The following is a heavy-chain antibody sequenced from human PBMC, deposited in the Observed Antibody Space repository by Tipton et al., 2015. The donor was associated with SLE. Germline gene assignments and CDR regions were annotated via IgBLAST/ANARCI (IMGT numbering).Heavy chain of an antibody. CDR2: IYYSGNN. CDR1: GGPMTTSRYY. Sequence: TLSLTCTVSGGPMTTSRYYWGWFRQPPGKVMEWVGTIYYSGNNYCNPSLKSRVTISLDRSKNQFFLKLRSVNAADTAVYYCASLGAVTDAYNDEDWGQGTLVTVSS. D-gene: IGHD5-24*01. CDR3: ASLGAVTDAYNDED. J-gene: IGHJ4*02. V-gene: IGHV4-39*07.